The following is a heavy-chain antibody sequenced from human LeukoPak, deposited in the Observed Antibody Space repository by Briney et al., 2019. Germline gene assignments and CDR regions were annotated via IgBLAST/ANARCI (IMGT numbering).Heavy chain of an antibody. D-gene: IGHD3-22*01. CDR3: ARGGHYYDTSAPRDQ. V-gene: IGHV3-33*01. CDR1: GFSFSTYC. CDR2: TLSDQSSK. J-gene: IGHJ4*02. Sequence: GRSLRLSCAASGFSFSTYCMHWVRQAPGKWLEWVALTLSDQSSKYYADSLKGRLTISRDNYTDTLYLQMNSLRDEDTAVYYCARGGHYYDTSAPRDQWGQATLVTVSS.